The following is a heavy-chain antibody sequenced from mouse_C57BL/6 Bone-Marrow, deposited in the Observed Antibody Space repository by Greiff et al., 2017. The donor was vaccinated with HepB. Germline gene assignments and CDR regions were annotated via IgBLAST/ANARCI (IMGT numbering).Heavy chain of an antibody. CDR1: GYTFTSYG. CDR2: IYPRSGNT. D-gene: IGHD1-1*01. Sequence: QVHVKQSGAELARPGASVKLSCKASGYTFTSYGISWVKQRTGQGLEWIGEIYPRSGNTYYNEKFKGKATLTADKSSSTAYMELRSLTSEDSAVYFCARYPVNYSPRAMDYWGQGTSVTVSS. V-gene: IGHV1-81*01. CDR3: ARYPVNYSPRAMDY. J-gene: IGHJ4*01.